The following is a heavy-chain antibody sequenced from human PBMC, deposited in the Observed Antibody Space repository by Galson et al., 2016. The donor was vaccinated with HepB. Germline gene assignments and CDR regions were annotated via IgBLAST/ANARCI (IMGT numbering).Heavy chain of an antibody. CDR3: TTCISCYGTYYSYGMDV. D-gene: IGHD2-2*01. J-gene: IGHJ6*02. CDR1: GFTFNDVW. V-gene: IGHV3-15*01. CDR2: INRKREGGST. Sequence: SLRLSCAASGFTFNDVWMSWVRQAPGKGLGWVGRINRKREGGSTDYAAPVKGRFTISRDESMNTLYLLMNSLKTEDTAVYYRTTCISCYGTYYSYGMDVWGLGTTVIVSS.